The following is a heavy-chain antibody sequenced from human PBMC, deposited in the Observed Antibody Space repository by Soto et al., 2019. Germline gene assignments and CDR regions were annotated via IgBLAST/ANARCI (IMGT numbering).Heavy chain of an antibody. CDR2: IYYSGNT. D-gene: IGHD2-15*01. CDR3: ARDAGYCNSVSCYPYNMDV. V-gene: IGHV4-30-4*01. Sequence: SETLSLTCTVSGESISSGDHYWSWVRQSPGEGLEWIGFIYYSGNTYYNPSLKSRVSMSVDTSNNQFSLKLNSVTAADTAVYYCARDAGYCNSVSCYPYNMDVWGQGTTVTSP. J-gene: IGHJ6*02. CDR1: GESISSGDHY.